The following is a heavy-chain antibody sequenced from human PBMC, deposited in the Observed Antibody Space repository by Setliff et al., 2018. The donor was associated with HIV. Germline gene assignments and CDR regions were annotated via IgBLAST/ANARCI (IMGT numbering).Heavy chain of an antibody. D-gene: IGHD2-21*02. V-gene: IGHV4-39*02. Sequence: PSETLSLTCTVSGGSITSTTYYWGWIRQPPGKGLEWIGTIHYTGNTYHNPSLKSRVTISVEASKNQISLKLTAVTAADSAVYYCAREGDGIDFWGQGTLVTDSS. CDR1: GGSITSTTYY. J-gene: IGHJ4*02. CDR2: IHYTGNT. CDR3: AREGDGIDF.